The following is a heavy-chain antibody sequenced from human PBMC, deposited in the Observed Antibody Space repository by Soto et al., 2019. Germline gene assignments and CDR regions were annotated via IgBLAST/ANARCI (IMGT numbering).Heavy chain of an antibody. CDR2: IYYSGST. V-gene: IGHV4-31*03. CDR3: ARWHSGYDSDLDY. J-gene: IGHJ4*02. CDR1: GGSISSGGYY. D-gene: IGHD5-12*01. Sequence: SETLSLTCTVSGGSISSGGYYWSWIRQHPGKGLEWIGYIYYSGSTNYNPSLKSRVTISVDTSKNQFSLKLSSVTAADTAVYYCARWHSGYDSDLDYWGQGTLVTVSS.